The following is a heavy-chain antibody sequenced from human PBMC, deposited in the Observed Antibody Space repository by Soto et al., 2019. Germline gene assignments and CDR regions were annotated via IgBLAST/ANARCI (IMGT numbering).Heavy chain of an antibody. CDR1: GGTFRSYA. V-gene: IGHV1-69*13. CDR3: ARASVSSSPDWFDP. D-gene: IGHD6-6*01. J-gene: IGHJ5*02. Sequence: SVKVSCKSSGGTFRSYAMSWVRRAPGQGLEWMGGIIPIFGTANYAQKFQGRVTITADESTSTAYMELSSLRSEDTAVYYCARASVSSSPDWFDPWGQGTLVTVPS. CDR2: IIPIFGTA.